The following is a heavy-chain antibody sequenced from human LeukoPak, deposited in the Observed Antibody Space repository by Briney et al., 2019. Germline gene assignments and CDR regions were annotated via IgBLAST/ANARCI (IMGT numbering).Heavy chain of an antibody. J-gene: IGHJ4*02. V-gene: IGHV3-9*03. D-gene: IGHD6-6*01. CDR2: ISWNSGSI. CDR1: GFTFDDYA. CDR3: AKSTSSIAARPNDYFDY. Sequence: PGRSLRLSCAASGFTFDDYAMHWVRQAPGKGLEWVSGISWNSGSIGYADSVKGRFTISRDNAKNSLYLQMNSPRAEDMALYYCAKSTSSIAARPNDYFDYWGQGTLVTVSS.